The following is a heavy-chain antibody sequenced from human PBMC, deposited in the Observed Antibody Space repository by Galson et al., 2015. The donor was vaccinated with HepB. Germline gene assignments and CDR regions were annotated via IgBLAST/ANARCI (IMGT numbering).Heavy chain of an antibody. V-gene: IGHV3-74*01. D-gene: IGHD3-10*01. Sequence: SLRLSCAASGFTFSSCWMHWVRQAPGKGPVWVSRISSDGSSISYADSVKGRFTTSRDNAKNTLYLQMNSLRAEDTAVYYCARLIHFPGIGVDYWGQGTLVTVSS. CDR2: ISSDGSSI. CDR1: GFTFSSCW. CDR3: ARLIHFPGIGVDY. J-gene: IGHJ4*02.